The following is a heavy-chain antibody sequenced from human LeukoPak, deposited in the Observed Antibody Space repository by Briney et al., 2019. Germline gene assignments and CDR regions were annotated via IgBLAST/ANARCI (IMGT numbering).Heavy chain of an antibody. Sequence: ASVKVSSKASGYTFTSYGISWVRQAPGQGLEWMGWNSAYNGNTNYAQKLQGRVTMTTDTSTSTAYMELRSLRSDDTAVYYCARDLGQYCGGDCAFDYWGQGTLVTVSS. CDR1: GYTFTSYG. J-gene: IGHJ4*02. V-gene: IGHV1-18*01. CDR2: NSAYNGNT. D-gene: IGHD2-21*02. CDR3: ARDLGQYCGGDCAFDY.